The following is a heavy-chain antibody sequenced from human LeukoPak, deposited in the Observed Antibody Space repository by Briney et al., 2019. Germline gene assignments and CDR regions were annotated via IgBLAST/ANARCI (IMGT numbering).Heavy chain of an antibody. Sequence: PGGSLRLSCTTSGFNFGDHARTWVRQAPGKGLEWVGFIRSKAYRGTTEYAASVKGRFTISRDDSKSVVYLQMNSLKSEDTAVYYCSRGPIQLWVHNGVDVWGQGTTVTVSS. CDR2: IRSKAYRGTT. D-gene: IGHD5-18*01. J-gene: IGHJ6*02. CDR3: SRGPIQLWVHNGVDV. V-gene: IGHV3-49*04. CDR1: GFNFGDHA.